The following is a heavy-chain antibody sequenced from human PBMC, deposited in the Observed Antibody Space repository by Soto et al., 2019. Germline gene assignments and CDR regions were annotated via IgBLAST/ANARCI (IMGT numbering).Heavy chain of an antibody. CDR3: ARYSSSWYFDYYYGMDV. CDR2: IKQDGSEK. CDR1: GFTFSSYW. V-gene: IGHV3-7*05. D-gene: IGHD6-13*01. Sequence: PGGSLRLSCAASGFTFSSYWMSWVRQAPGKGLEWVANIKQDGSEKYYVDSVKGRFTISRDNAKNSLYLQMNSLRAEDTAVYYCARYSSSWYFDYYYGMDVWGQGTTVTVSS. J-gene: IGHJ6*02.